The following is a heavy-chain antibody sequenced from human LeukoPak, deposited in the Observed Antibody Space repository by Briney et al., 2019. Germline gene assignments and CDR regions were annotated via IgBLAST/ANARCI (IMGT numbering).Heavy chain of an antibody. CDR2: IKQDGSEK. D-gene: IGHD3-9*01. CDR3: ARGHDILTSYGPLSFDP. J-gene: IGHJ5*02. Sequence: GGSLRLSCAASGFTFSSYYMTWVRLPPGKGLEWVANIKQDGSEKYYVDSVKSRFTISRDNAKNSLYLQMNSLTAEDTAVYYCARGHDILTSYGPLSFDPWGQGTLVTVSS. V-gene: IGHV3-7*01. CDR1: GFTFSSYY.